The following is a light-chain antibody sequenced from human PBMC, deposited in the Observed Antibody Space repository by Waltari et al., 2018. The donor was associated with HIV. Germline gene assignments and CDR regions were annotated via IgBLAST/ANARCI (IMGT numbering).Light chain of an antibody. J-gene: IGLJ2*01. CDR1: SSDVGGYKY. V-gene: IGLV2-14*01. Sequence: QSALTQPASVSGSPGQSITISCTGTSSDVGGYKYVSWYQQHPGKAPKVMIYEVTNRPSGVSIRFSGSKSGNTASLTISGLQAEDEADYYCSSYTSSNTVVFGGGTKLTVL. CDR3: SSYTSSNTVV. CDR2: EVT.